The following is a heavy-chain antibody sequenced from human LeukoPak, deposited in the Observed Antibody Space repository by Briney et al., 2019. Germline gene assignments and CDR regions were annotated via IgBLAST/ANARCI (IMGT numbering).Heavy chain of an antibody. CDR3: ARSIAVAGTGVDY. Sequence: SETLSLTCTVSGGSISSSSYYWGWIRQPPGKGLKWIGRIYTSGSTNYNPSLKSRVTISVDTSKNQFSLKLSSVTAADTAVYYCARSIAVAGTGVDYWGQGTLVTVSS. V-gene: IGHV4-39*07. D-gene: IGHD6-19*01. CDR2: IYTSGST. CDR1: GGSISSSSYY. J-gene: IGHJ4*02.